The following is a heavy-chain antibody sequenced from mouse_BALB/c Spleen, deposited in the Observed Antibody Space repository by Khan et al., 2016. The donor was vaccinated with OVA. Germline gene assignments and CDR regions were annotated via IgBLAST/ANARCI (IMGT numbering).Heavy chain of an antibody. CDR3: ARSGFFALDY. Sequence: EVKLLESGGGLVQPGGSLELSCAASGFDFSRYYLSWVRQAPGKGLEWIGEINPESSTMNYTPSLKDKFIISRDNAKNTLYLQMSKVKSEDTALYYCARSGFFALDYGGQGTSVTVSS. V-gene: IGHV4-1*02. CDR2: INPESSTM. J-gene: IGHJ4*01. CDR1: GFDFSRYY. D-gene: IGHD3-1*01.